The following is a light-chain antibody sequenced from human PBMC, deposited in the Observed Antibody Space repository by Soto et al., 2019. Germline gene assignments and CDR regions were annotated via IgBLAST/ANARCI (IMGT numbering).Light chain of an antibody. CDR3: ISYATSVTYV. CDR1: SSDVGGYNY. CDR2: GVS. V-gene: IGLV2-14*01. Sequence: QSALTQPASVSGSPGQSITISCTGTSSDVGGYNYVSWYQQHPGKAPKLMISGVSNRPSGVSNRFSGSKSGTTASLTISGLQTEDEADYYCISYATSVTYVFGTGTKLTVL. J-gene: IGLJ1*01.